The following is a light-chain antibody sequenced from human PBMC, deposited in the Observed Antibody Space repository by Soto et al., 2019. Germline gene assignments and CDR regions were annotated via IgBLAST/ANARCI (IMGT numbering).Light chain of an antibody. V-gene: IGLV2-14*01. Sequence: HSALTQPASVSGSLGQSITISCTGTSNDVGGYNYVSWYQQYPGKAPRLMLYEVSIRPSGIPNRFSGSKSGNTASLTISGLQAEDEADYYCSSYTSSILYVFGSGTKVTVL. CDR3: SSYTSSILYV. J-gene: IGLJ1*01. CDR1: SNDVGGYNY. CDR2: EVS.